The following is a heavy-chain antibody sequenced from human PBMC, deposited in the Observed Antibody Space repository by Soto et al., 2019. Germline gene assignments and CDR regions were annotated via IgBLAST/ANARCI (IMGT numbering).Heavy chain of an antibody. V-gene: IGHV4-30-2*01. CDR2: IYHSGST. CDR3: ARAGMVGATGPWFDP. CDR1: GASICSGGYS. Sequence: SETLTLTCAVSGASICSGGYSWSWIRQPPGKGLEWIGYIYHSGSTYYNPSLKSRVTISVDRSKNQFSLKLSSVTAADTAVYYCARAGMVGATGPWFDPWGQGTLVTVSS. J-gene: IGHJ5*02. D-gene: IGHD1-26*01.